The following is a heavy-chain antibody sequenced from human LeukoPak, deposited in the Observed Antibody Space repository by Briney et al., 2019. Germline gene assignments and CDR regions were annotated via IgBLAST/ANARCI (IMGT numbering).Heavy chain of an antibody. CDR3: AREMVRGVITDYYYYYYMDV. J-gene: IGHJ6*03. CDR1: GFTFSSYE. D-gene: IGHD3-10*01. V-gene: IGHV3-48*03. Sequence: PGGSLRLSCAASGFTFSSYEMNWVRQAPGKGLEWVSYISSSGSTIYYADSVKGRFTISRDNAKNSLYLQMNSLRAEDTAVYYCAREMVRGVITDYYYYYYMDVWGKGTTVTVSS. CDR2: ISSSGSTI.